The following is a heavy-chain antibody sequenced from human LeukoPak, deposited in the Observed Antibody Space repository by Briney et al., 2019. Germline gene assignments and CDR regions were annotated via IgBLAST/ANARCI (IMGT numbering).Heavy chain of an antibody. Sequence: VASVKVSCKASGYTFPNYGITWVRQAPGQGLEWMAWISAYNGDTNYAQKLQGRVTLTTETSTTTAYLELRSLRSDDTAVYYCARGGPPGGSGSYSDYWGQGTLVTVSS. CDR1: GYTFPNYG. J-gene: IGHJ4*02. CDR2: ISAYNGDT. V-gene: IGHV1-18*01. CDR3: ARGGPPGGSGSYSDY. D-gene: IGHD1-26*01.